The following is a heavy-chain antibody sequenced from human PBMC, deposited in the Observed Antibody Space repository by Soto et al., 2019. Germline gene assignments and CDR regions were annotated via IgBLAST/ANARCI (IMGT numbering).Heavy chain of an antibody. CDR1: GYTFTSYD. V-gene: IGHV1-8*01. J-gene: IGHJ3*02. CDR2: MNPNSGNT. D-gene: IGHD6-6*01. CDR3: ASQGGSSVAYDAFDI. Sequence: ASVKVSCKASGYTFTSYDINWVRQATGQGLEWMGWMNPNSGNTGYAQKFQGRVTMTRNTSISTAYMELSSLRSEDTAVYYCASQGGSSVAYDAFDIWGQGTMVTVSS.